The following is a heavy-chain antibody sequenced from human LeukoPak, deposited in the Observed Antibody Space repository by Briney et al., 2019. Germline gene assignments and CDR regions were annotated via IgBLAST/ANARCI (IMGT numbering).Heavy chain of an antibody. D-gene: IGHD3-22*01. CDR3: ARHLRPTYYYENSGWGFDP. V-gene: IGHV3-48*03. Sequence: GGSLRLSCAASGFTFSSYEMDWVRQAPGKGLEWVSYISSSGSTIYYADSVKGRFTISRDNAKNSLYLQMNSLRAEDTAVYDCARHLRPTYYYENSGWGFDPWGQGSLVTVSS. J-gene: IGHJ5*02. CDR2: ISSSGSTI. CDR1: GFTFSSYE.